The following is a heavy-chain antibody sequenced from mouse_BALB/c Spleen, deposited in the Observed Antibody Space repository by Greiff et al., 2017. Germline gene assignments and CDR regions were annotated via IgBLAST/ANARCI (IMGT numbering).Heavy chain of an antibody. CDR2: ISSGSSTI. J-gene: IGHJ2*01. Sequence: EVQRVESGGGLVQPGGSRKLSCAASGFTFSSFGMHWVRQAPEKGLEWVAYISSGSSTIYYADTVKGRFTISRDNPKNTLFLQMTSLRSEDTAMYYCARCPYGNYERVDYWGQGTTLTVSS. CDR3: ARCPYGNYERVDY. CDR1: GFTFSSFG. D-gene: IGHD2-1*01. V-gene: IGHV5-17*02.